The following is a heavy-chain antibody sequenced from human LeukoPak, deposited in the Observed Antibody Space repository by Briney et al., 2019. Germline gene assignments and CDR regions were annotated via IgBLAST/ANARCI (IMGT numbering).Heavy chain of an antibody. CDR3: AKDGHYSSGWNDFDY. J-gene: IGHJ4*02. V-gene: IGHV3-30*18. CDR2: ISYDGSNK. D-gene: IGHD6-19*01. Sequence: GGSLRLSGAASRFTFSSYGMHWVRQAPGKGLEWVAVISYDGSNKYYADSVKGRFTISRDNSKNTLYLQMNSLRAEDTAVYYCAKDGHYSSGWNDFDYWGQGTLVTVSS. CDR1: RFTFSSYG.